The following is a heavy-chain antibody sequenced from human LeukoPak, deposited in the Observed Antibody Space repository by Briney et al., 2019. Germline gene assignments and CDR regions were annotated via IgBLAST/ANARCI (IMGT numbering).Heavy chain of an antibody. D-gene: IGHD3-3*01. CDR1: GFTFSDYY. CDR2: ISGSGGST. Sequence: GGSLRLSCAASGFTFSDYYMSWVRQAPGKGLEWVSAISGSGGSTYYADSVKGRFTISRDNSKNTLYLQMNSLRAEDTAVYYCAITTYYDFWSGPYWGQGALVTVSS. J-gene: IGHJ4*02. V-gene: IGHV3-23*01. CDR3: AITTYYDFWSGPY.